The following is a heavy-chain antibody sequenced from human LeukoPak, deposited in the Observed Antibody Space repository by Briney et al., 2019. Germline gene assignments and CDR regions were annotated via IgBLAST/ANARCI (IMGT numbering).Heavy chain of an antibody. V-gene: IGHV3-20*04. CDR3: ASFPLDPFDY. D-gene: IGHD3-16*02. CDR1: GFTFDDYG. CDR2: INWNGGST. J-gene: IGHJ4*02. Sequence: GGSLRLSCAASGFTFDDYGMSWVRQAPGKGLEWVSGINWNGGSTGYTDSVKGRFTISRDTAKNSLYLQMNSLRAEDTAVYYCASFPLDPFDYWGQGTLVTVSS.